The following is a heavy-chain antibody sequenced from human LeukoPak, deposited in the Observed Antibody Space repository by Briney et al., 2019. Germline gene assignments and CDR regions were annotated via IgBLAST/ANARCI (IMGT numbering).Heavy chain of an antibody. Sequence: GGSLRLSCAASGFTFSSYSMNWVRQAPGKGLEWVSYISSSSSTIYYADSVKGRFTISRDNAKNSLYLQMSSLRAEDTAVYYCAREGGYYDSSGYYRRSFDYWGQGTLVTVSS. CDR2: ISSSSSTI. CDR1: GFTFSSYS. J-gene: IGHJ4*02. CDR3: AREGGYYDSSGYYRRSFDY. V-gene: IGHV3-48*01. D-gene: IGHD3-22*01.